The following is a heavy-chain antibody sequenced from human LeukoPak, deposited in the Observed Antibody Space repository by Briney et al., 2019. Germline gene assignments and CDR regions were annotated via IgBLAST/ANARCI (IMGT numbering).Heavy chain of an antibody. CDR2: ISYDGRNT. CDR3: ARNSVTTGYYFDY. V-gene: IGHV3-30*04. J-gene: IGHJ4*02. Sequence: GGSLRLSCAASGFTFGSYSMHWVRQAPGKGLGWVAVISYDGRNTYYAKSVKGRFTVSRDDSKNTLYLQMNSLRADDTAVYYCARNSVTTGYYFDYWGQGTLVTVSS. D-gene: IGHD4-17*01. CDR1: GFTFGSYS.